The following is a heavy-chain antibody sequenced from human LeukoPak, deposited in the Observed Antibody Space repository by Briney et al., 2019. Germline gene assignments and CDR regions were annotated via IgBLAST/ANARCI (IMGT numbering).Heavy chain of an antibody. D-gene: IGHD3-10*01. Sequence: PGRSLRLSCAASGFTFSSYGMHWVRQAPGKGLEWVAVISYDGSNKYYADSVKGRFTISRDNAKNTLYLEMNSLRAEDTAVYYCAKDGRLRGSHFPFHYSGHGTLVTVSS. J-gene: IGHJ4*01. V-gene: IGHV3-30*18. CDR2: ISYDGSNK. CDR3: AKDGRLRGSHFPFHY. CDR1: GFTFSSYG.